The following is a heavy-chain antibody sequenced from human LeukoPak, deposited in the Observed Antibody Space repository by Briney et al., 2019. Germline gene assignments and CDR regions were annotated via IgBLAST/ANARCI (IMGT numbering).Heavy chain of an antibody. Sequence: GGSLRLSCAGSGFSFSSYGMHWVRQAPGKGLEWMAFIRSDGSNKYYADSVKGRFTISRDNSKNTLYLQMNGLRAEDTAVYYCATYRQVLLPFESWGQGTLVTVSS. CDR1: GFSFSSYG. CDR2: IRSDGSNK. V-gene: IGHV3-30*02. D-gene: IGHD2-8*02. J-gene: IGHJ4*02. CDR3: ATYRQVLLPFES.